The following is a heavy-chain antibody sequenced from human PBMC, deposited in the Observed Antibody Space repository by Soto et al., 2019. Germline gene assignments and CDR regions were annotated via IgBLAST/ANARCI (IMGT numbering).Heavy chain of an antibody. CDR2: VSSSGYNT. D-gene: IGHD6-13*01. V-gene: IGHV3-23*01. CDR1: GFTLSSYA. J-gene: IGHJ5*02. Sequence: GGSQTLSCTSSGFTLSSYAMTWVRQAPGKGLEWVSGVSSSGYNTYYAYSVKGRFTISRDNSKNMAYLQMNSLRAEDTALYYCARGAAAAGTDWVDAWAQGTMVNVSS. CDR3: ARGAAAAGTDWVDA.